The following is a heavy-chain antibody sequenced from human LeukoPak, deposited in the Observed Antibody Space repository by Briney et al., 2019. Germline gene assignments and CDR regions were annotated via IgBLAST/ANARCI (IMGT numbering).Heavy chain of an antibody. CDR3: AREVRHDYSGNRDHFDC. J-gene: IGHJ4*02. D-gene: IGHD4-23*01. V-gene: IGHV3-48*03. Sequence: QPGGSLRLSCAASGFPFSSYEMNWVRQVPGKGLEWVSYIGSNIRDIHYADSVKGRFTISRDNAKNSLYLQMNSLRAEDTAVYYCAREVRHDYSGNRDHFDCWGQGTLVTVSS. CDR1: GFPFSSYE. CDR2: IGSNIRDI.